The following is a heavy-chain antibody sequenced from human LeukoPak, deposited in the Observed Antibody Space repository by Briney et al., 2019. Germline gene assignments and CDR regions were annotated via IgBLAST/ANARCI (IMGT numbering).Heavy chain of an antibody. CDR2: ISGDGGST. V-gene: IGHV3-43*02. D-gene: IGHD4-17*01. J-gene: IGHJ4*02. CDR3: AKALRDYGDYSYYFDY. Sequence: PGGSLRLSCAASGFTFDDYAMHWVHQAPGKGLEWVSTISGDGGSTCYADSVKGRFTISRDNSKNSLYLQMNSLRTEDTALYYCAKALRDYGDYSYYFDYWGQGTLVTVSS. CDR1: GFTFDDYA.